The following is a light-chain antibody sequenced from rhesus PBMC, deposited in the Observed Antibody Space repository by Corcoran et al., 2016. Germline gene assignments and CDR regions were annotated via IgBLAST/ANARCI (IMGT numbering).Light chain of an antibody. CDR2: NES. V-gene: IGKV1-22*01. Sequence: DIQMTQSPSSLSASVGDTVTITCRASQGISSWLAWYQQKLWKAPKLLIYNESNLQSGVPSRFSGNGSGTDFTLTISSLQSEDFATYYCQQYSSRPLTFGGGTKVGIK. CDR3: QQYSSRPLT. CDR1: QGISSW. J-gene: IGKJ4*01.